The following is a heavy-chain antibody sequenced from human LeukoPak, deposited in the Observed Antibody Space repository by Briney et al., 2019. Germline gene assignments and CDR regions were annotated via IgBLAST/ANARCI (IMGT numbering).Heavy chain of an antibody. J-gene: IGHJ4*02. CDR2: IFSSGST. CDR3: ASGGGGIAADY. V-gene: IGHV4-4*02. Sequence: PSGTLSLTCAVSGGSISSSNWWSWVRQPPGKGLEWIGRIFSSGSTNYNPSLKSRVTISVDTSKNQFSLNLYSVTAADTAVYYCASGGGGIAADYWGQGTLVTVSS. D-gene: IGHD6-13*01. CDR1: GGSISSSNW.